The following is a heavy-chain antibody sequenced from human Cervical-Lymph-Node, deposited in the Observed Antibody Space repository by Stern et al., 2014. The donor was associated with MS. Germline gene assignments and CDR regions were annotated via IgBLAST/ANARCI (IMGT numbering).Heavy chain of an antibody. V-gene: IGHV3-33*01. Sequence: VQLVESGGGVVQPGRSLRLSCAASGFTFSSSGMHWVRQAPGKGLEWLAIIWDDGSNRYYADSVKGRFTISRDNSKNTLYLQMNSLRAEDTAVYYCAREGGNTAEYFQHWGQGTLVTGSS. CDR1: GFTFSSSG. CDR3: AREGGNTAEYFQH. CDR2: IWDDGSNR. D-gene: IGHD4-23*01. J-gene: IGHJ1*01.